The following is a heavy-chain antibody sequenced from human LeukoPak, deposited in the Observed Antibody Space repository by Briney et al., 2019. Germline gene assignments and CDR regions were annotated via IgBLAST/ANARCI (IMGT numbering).Heavy chain of an antibody. V-gene: IGHV4-31*03. J-gene: IGHJ4*02. CDR2: IYYSGST. D-gene: IGHD6-19*01. CDR1: GGSISSGGYY. Sequence: KPSETLSLTCTVSGGSISSGGYYWSWIRQHPGKGLEWIGYIYYSGSTYYNPSLKSRVTISVDTSKNQFSLKLSSVTAADTAVYYCARQPVSSGWYQHSRALDYWGQGTLVTVSS. CDR3: ARQPVSSGWYQHSRALDY.